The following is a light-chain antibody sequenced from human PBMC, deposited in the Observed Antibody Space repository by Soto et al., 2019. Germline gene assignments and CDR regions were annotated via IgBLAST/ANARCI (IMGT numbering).Light chain of an antibody. CDR3: HQYGTAPLT. V-gene: IGKV3-20*01. Sequence: TQSPSSVSASVGDRVTITCRASQGISSWLAWYQQKRGQAPRLLIYGASSRATGIPDRFSGSGSGTDFTLTISRLEPEDFSVYYCHQYGTAPLTFGPGTKVDIK. J-gene: IGKJ3*01. CDR2: GAS. CDR1: QGISSW.